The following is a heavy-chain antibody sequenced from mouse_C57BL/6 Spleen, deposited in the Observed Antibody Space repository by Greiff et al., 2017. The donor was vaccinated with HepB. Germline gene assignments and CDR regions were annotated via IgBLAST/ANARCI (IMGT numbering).Heavy chain of an antibody. D-gene: IGHD2-3*01. J-gene: IGHJ2*01. CDR1: GFTFSDYG. CDR3: ARERLLLRRYYIDY. CDR2: ISSGSSTI. V-gene: IGHV5-17*01. Sequence: VQLKESGGGLVKPGGSLKLSCAASGFTFSDYGMHWVRQAPEKGLEWVAYISSGSSTIYYADTVKGRFTIARDNAKNTLFVQMTRLRSEDAAMYDCARERLLLRRYYIDYWGQGTTLTVSS.